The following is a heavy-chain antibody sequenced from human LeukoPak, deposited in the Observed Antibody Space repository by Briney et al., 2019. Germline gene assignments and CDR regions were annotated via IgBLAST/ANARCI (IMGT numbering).Heavy chain of an antibody. J-gene: IGHJ6*03. Sequence: GSSVKVSCKASGGTFSSYAISWVRQAPGQGLEWMGGIIPIFGTANYAQKFQGRVTITADESTSTAYMELSSLRSEDTAVYYCARSVITGTMDPYYYYMDVWGKGTTVTVSS. V-gene: IGHV1-69*01. D-gene: IGHD1-20*01. CDR3: ARSVITGTMDPYYYYMDV. CDR1: GGTFSSYA. CDR2: IIPIFGTA.